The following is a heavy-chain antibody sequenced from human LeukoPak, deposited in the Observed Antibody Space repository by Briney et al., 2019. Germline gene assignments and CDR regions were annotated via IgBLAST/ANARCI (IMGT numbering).Heavy chain of an antibody. Sequence: ASVKVSCKASGYTFTSYGISWVRQAPGQGLEWMGWMNPNSGNTGYAQKFQGRVTMTRNTSISTAYMELSSLRSEDTAVYYCARVFRIPAAISGFDYWGQGTLVTVSS. J-gene: IGHJ4*02. D-gene: IGHD2-2*01. V-gene: IGHV1-8*02. CDR3: ARVFRIPAAISGFDY. CDR2: MNPNSGNT. CDR1: GYTFTSYG.